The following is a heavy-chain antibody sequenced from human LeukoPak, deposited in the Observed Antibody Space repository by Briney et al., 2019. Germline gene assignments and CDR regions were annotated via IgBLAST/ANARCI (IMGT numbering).Heavy chain of an antibody. CDR3: ARTSLSACDY. D-gene: IGHD3-16*02. Sequence: ASVKVSCKASGYTFTMFGIHWVRQAPGQRPEWMGWINVGNGNTKYSQKFQDRVTIARETSASTAYMELNSLTFEDTAVYYCARTSLSACDYWGQGTLVTVSS. CDR2: INVGNGNT. V-gene: IGHV1-3*01. J-gene: IGHJ4*02. CDR1: GYTFTMFG.